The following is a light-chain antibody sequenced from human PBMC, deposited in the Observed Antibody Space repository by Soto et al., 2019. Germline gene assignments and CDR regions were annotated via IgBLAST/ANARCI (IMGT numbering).Light chain of an antibody. J-gene: IGKJ1*01. Sequence: EIVLTQSPATLSLSPGERATLSCRASQSVSSYLAWYQQKPGQAPRLLIYDASNRATGVPARFSGSVSGTDFTLTISSLEPEDFAVYYCQQRSNWLRTFGQGTKVDI. V-gene: IGKV3-11*01. CDR1: QSVSSY. CDR2: DAS. CDR3: QQRSNWLRT.